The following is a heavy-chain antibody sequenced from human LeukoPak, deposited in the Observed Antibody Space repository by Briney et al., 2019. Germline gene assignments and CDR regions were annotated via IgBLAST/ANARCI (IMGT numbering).Heavy chain of an antibody. D-gene: IGHD3-22*01. Sequence: ASVKVSCKATSRISWVRQTPGQGLEWMGWIGTYGGDTYYAQKFQGRITVTTDTSTSTVYMERRNLRSDDTAVYYCARHLWNFYDDSGYNRDFDSWGQGTLVTVSS. V-gene: IGHV1-18*01. CDR1: TSR. J-gene: IGHJ5*01. CDR2: IGTYGGDT. CDR3: ARHLWNFYDDSGYNRDFDS.